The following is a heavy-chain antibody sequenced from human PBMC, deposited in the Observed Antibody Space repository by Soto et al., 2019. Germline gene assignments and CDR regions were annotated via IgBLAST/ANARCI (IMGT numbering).Heavy chain of an antibody. CDR2: IYHSGST. CDR3: ARAPGSRWFGELGYYFDY. Sequence: SETLSLTCAVSGGSISSGGYSWSWIRQPPGKGLEWIGYIYHSGSTFYNPSLKSRVTISVDRSKNQFSLKLSSVTAADTAVYYCARAPGSRWFGELGYYFDYWGQGTLVTVSS. CDR1: GGSISSGGYS. D-gene: IGHD3-10*01. J-gene: IGHJ4*02. V-gene: IGHV4-30-2*01.